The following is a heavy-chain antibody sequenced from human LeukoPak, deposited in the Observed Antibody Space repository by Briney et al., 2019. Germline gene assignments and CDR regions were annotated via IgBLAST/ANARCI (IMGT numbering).Heavy chain of an antibody. CDR1: GFTFSRYW. J-gene: IGHJ5*02. Sequence: GGSLRLSCAASGFTFSRYWMHWVRQVPGKGLVWVSRINSDGSTTTYADSVKGRFTISRDNAKNTLYLQMNSLRAEDTAVYYCALYYYDSSTYWAWGQGTLVTVSS. CDR3: ALYYYDSSTYWA. V-gene: IGHV3-74*01. CDR2: INSDGSTT. D-gene: IGHD3-22*01.